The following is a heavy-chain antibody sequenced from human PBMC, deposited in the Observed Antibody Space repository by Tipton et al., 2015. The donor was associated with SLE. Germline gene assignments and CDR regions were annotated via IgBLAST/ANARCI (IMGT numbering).Heavy chain of an antibody. D-gene: IGHD6-19*01. CDR3: ARDPLARIAVAGTLYY. Sequence: SLRLSCAASGFTFSDYYMSWIRQAPGKGLEWVSYISSSSSYTNYADSVKGRFTISRDNAKNSLYLHMNSLRAEDTAVYYCARDPLARIAVAGTLYYWGQGTLVTVSS. CDR1: GFTFSDYY. J-gene: IGHJ4*02. V-gene: IGHV3-11*06. CDR2: ISSSSSYT.